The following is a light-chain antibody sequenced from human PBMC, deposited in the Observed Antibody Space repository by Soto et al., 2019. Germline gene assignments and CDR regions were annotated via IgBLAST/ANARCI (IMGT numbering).Light chain of an antibody. V-gene: IGKV1-39*01. CDR2: AAS. J-gene: IGKJ1*01. CDR3: QQSYSTPRT. Sequence: IQTTQSPSSLSASVGDRVTITCRASQSISSYLNWYQQKPGKAPKLLIYAASSLQSGVPSRFSGSGSGTDFTLTISSLQPEDFATYYCQQSYSTPRTFGQGTKV. CDR1: QSISSY.